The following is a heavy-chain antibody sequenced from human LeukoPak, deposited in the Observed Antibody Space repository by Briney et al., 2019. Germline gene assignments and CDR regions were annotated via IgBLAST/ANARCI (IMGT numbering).Heavy chain of an antibody. J-gene: IGHJ4*02. CDR2: ISSSGSTI. D-gene: IGHD3-10*01. Sequence: PGGSLRLSCAASGFTFSSYEMNWVRQAPGKGLEWVSYISSSGSTIYYADSVKGRFTISRDNAKNSLYLQMNSLRAEDTPVYYCARDATGGYYFDYWGQGTLVTVSS. V-gene: IGHV3-48*03. CDR1: GFTFSSYE. CDR3: ARDATGGYYFDY.